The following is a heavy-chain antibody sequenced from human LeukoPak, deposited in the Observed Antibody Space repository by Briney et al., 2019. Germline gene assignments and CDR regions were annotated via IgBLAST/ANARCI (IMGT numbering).Heavy chain of an antibody. CDR2: VIGSGFTT. Sequence: GGSLRLSCAASGFTFSISAMSWVRQAPGKGREWVSSVIGSGFTTHYADSVKGRSTISRDNSKNTLYLQMNSLRAEDTAVYFCARELRGFDPWGQGTLVTVSS. V-gene: IGHV3-23*01. CDR3: ARELRGFDP. CDR1: GFTFSISA. D-gene: IGHD3-10*01. J-gene: IGHJ5*02.